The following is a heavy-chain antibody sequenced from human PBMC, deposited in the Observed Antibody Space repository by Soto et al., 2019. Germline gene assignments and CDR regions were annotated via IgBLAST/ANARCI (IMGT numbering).Heavy chain of an antibody. J-gene: IGHJ5*02. CDR3: ASLLAWAAVP. CDR1: GGSFSGYY. V-gene: IGHV4-34*01. CDR2: INHSGST. D-gene: IGHD3-3*02. Sequence: QGQLPEWGAGPLKASETLFPNCPGHGGSFSGYYWGWIRQPPGKGLEWIGEINHSGSTNYNPSLKSRVTISVDTSKNQFSLKLSSVTAADTAVYYCASLLAWAAVPWGQGTLVTVSS.